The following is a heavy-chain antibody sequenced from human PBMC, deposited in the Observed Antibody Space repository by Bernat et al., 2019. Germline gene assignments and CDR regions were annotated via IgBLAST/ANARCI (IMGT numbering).Heavy chain of an antibody. CDR3: ARDGGDSGYDYAFDI. V-gene: IGHV3-33*01. CDR1: GFTFSSYG. J-gene: IGHJ3*02. CDR2: IWYDGSNR. D-gene: IGHD5-12*01. Sequence: QVQLVESGGGVVQPGRSLRLSCAASGFTFSSYGMHWVRQAPGKGLEWVAVIWYDGSNRYYGDSVKGRFTISRDNSKNTLYLQMNSLRAEDTAVYYCARDGGDSGYDYAFDIWGQGTMVTVSS.